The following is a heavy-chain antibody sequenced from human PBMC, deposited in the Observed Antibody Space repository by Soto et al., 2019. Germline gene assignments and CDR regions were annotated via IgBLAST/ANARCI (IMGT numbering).Heavy chain of an antibody. J-gene: IGHJ3*02. V-gene: IGHV3-30-3*01. CDR2: ISYDGSNK. CDR3: ARQRDSSGWFDAFDI. CDR1: GFTFSSYA. Sequence: QVQLVESGGGVVQPGRSLRLSCAASGFTFSSYAMHWVRQAPGKGLEWVAVISYDGSNKYYADSVKGRFTISRDNSNNTLYLQMHSLRAEDTAVYYCARQRDSSGWFDAFDIWGQGTMVTVSS. D-gene: IGHD6-19*01.